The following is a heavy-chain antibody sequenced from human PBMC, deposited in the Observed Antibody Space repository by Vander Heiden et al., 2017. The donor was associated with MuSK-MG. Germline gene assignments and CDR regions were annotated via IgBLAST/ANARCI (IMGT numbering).Heavy chain of an antibody. CDR1: GGSVSSGSYY. Sequence: QVQLQESGPGLVKPSETLSLTCTVSGGSVSSGSYYWSWIRQPPGKGLEWIGYIYYSGSTNYNPSLKRRVTISVDTSKNQFSRKLSSVTAAETAVFYCARDGLISSGPLVGKAFDIWGQGTMVTVSS. J-gene: IGHJ3*02. D-gene: IGHD6-19*01. CDR3: ARDGLISSGPLVGKAFDI. CDR2: IYYSGST. V-gene: IGHV4-61*01.